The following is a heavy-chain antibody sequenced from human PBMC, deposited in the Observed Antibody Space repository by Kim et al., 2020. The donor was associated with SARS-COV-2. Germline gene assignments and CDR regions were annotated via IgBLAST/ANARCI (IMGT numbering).Heavy chain of an antibody. V-gene: IGHV3-74*01. D-gene: IGHD6-13*01. CDR1: GFTFSSYW. Sequence: GGSLRLSCEASGFTFSSYWMNWVRQGPGKGLVWVSRIKSDGSDTRYADSVKGRFTISRDNAKNTLHLQLNSLGVEDTAIYYCARGSFQQAFDPWGQGTLVAVSA. CDR3: ARGSFQQAFDP. CDR2: IKSDGSDT. J-gene: IGHJ5*02.